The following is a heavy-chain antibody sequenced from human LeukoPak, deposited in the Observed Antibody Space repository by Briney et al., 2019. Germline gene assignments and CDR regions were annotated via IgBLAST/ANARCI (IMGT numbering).Heavy chain of an antibody. V-gene: IGHV3-21*04. CDR3: AREPSYLDDFWSGYYRGYYGMDV. J-gene: IGHJ6*02. CDR1: GFTFSSYS. Sequence: GGSLRLSCAASGFTFSSYSMNWVRQAPGKGLEWVSSISSSSYIYYADSVKGRFTISRDNAKNSLYLQMNSLRAEDTAVYYCAREPSYLDDFWSGYYRGYYGMDVWGQGPRSPSP. D-gene: IGHD3-3*01. CDR2: ISSSSYI.